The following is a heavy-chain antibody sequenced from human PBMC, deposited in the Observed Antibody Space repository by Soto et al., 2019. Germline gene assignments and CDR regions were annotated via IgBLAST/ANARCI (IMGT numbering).Heavy chain of an antibody. Sequence: GGSLRLSCAASGFTFSNYAMSWVRQAPGKGLEWVSSINTIESSTYYADSVKGRFTISRDNSKNTLYLQMNSLRAEDTAIYYCAKNYYFEYWGQGTLVTVSS. J-gene: IGHJ4*02. CDR3: AKNYYFEY. CDR1: GFTFSNYA. V-gene: IGHV3-23*01. CDR2: INTIESST.